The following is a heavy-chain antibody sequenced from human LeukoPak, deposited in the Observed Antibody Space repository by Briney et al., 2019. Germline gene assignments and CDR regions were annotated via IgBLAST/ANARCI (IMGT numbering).Heavy chain of an antibody. Sequence: GGSLRLSCAASVFTFRSYGMHWVRQVPGKGLEGVAFIRYDGSNIYYADSVKGRFTISRDISKNTLYRQMNRLRAEDTAVYYRASRRDGYSYYFDYWGQGTLVTAYS. V-gene: IGHV3-30*02. CDR1: VFTFRSYG. J-gene: IGHJ4*02. CDR3: ASRRDGYSYYFDY. CDR2: IRYDGSNI. D-gene: IGHD5-24*01.